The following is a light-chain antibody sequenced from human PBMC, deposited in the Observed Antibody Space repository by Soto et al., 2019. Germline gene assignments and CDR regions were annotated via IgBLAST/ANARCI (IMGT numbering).Light chain of an antibody. J-gene: IGLJ1*01. CDR2: DVS. CDR1: SSDVGGYNY. Sequence: QSALTQPRSVSGSPGQSVTISCTGTSSDVGGYNYVSWYQQHPGKAPKLMIYDVSKRPSGVPDRFSGSKSGNTASLTIYGLQAEDEADYYCCSYAGSYTGVFGTGTKVTVL. V-gene: IGLV2-11*01. CDR3: CSYAGSYTGV.